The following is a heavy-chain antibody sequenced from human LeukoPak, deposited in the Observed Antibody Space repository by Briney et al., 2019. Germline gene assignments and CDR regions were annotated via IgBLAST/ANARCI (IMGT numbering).Heavy chain of an antibody. Sequence: SETLSLTCTVSGGSISSYYWSWIRQPAGKGLEWIGRIYTSGSTNYNPSHKSRVTISVDKSKNQFSLKLSSVTAADTAVYYCARDRTLHSSSYYYYYCMDVWGKGTTVTVSS. CDR1: GGSISSYY. CDR3: ARDRTLHSSSYYYYYCMDV. J-gene: IGHJ6*03. CDR2: IYTSGST. D-gene: IGHD6-6*01. V-gene: IGHV4-4*07.